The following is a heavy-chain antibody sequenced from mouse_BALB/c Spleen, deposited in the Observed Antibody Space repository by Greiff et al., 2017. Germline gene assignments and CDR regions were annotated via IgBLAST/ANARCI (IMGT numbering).Heavy chain of an antibody. CDR1: GDSITSGY. J-gene: IGHJ3*01. CDR3: ANMGGDGYYRFAY. V-gene: IGHV3-8*02. D-gene: IGHD2-3*01. Sequence: EVQLKESGPSLVKPSQTLSLTCSVTGDSITSGYWNWIRKFPGNKLEYMGYISYSGSTYYNPSLKSRISITRDTSKNQYYLQLNSVTTEDTATYYCANMGGDGYYRFAYWGQGTLVTVSA. CDR2: ISYSGST.